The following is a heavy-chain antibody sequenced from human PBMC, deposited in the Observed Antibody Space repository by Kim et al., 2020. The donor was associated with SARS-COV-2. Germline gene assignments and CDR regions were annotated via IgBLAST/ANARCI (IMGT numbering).Heavy chain of an antibody. D-gene: IGHD3-3*01. CDR1: GGSISSSSYY. Sequence: SETLSLTCTVSGGSISSSSYYWGWIRQPPGQGLEWIGSIYYSGSTYYNPSLKSRVTISVDTSKNQFSLKLSSVTAADTAVYYCARHPRAYHTIFGVDERGGGFDPWGQGTLVTVSS. J-gene: IGHJ5*02. V-gene: IGHV4-39*01. CDR3: ARHPRAYHTIFGVDERGGGFDP. CDR2: IYYSGST.